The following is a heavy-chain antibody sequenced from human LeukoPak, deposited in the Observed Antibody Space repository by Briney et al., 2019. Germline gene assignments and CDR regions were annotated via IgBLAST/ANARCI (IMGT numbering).Heavy chain of an antibody. D-gene: IGHD2-2*01. CDR1: GFTFSSYE. V-gene: IGHV3-48*03. CDR3: GASRQYAGAFDI. Sequence: PGGSLRLSRAASGFTFSSYELNWVRQAPGQGLEWISYISTSSGTIKYANSVRGRFTISRDDARESLYLQMNSLRAEDTAIYYCGASRQYAGAFDIWGQGTLVTVSS. CDR2: ISTSSGTI. J-gene: IGHJ3*02.